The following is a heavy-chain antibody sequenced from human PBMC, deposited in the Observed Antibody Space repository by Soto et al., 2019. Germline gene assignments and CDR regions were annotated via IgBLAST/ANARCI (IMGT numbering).Heavy chain of an antibody. CDR1: GFTFSSYA. CDR2: ISYDGSNK. J-gene: IGHJ2*01. D-gene: IGHD4-4*01. CDR3: ARPLWRNDYTWGYFDL. Sequence: QVQLVESGGGVVQPGRSLRLSCAASGFTFSSYAMHWVRQAPGKGLEWVAVISYDGSNKYYADSVKGRFTISRDNSKNTLYLQMNRLRAEDTAVYYCARPLWRNDYTWGYFDLCCRGTLVTVSS. V-gene: IGHV3-30-3*01.